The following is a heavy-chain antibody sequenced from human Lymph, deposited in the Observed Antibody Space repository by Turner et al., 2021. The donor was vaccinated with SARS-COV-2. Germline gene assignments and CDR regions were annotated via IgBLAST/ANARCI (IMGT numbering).Heavy chain of an antibody. D-gene: IGHD5-18*01. J-gene: IGHJ4*02. CDR3: ARQGWLRGYFDY. Sequence: QVQLQESGPGLVKPSETPSLTCTVSGGPVTSSSYYWGWVRQPPGKGLEWIGNIYSSGSTYYNPSLKRRVTISVDTSKNQFSRKLSSVTAADTAVYYCARQGWLRGYFDYGSQGTLVTVSS. CDR1: GGPVTSSSYY. CDR2: IYSSGST. V-gene: IGHV4-39*01.